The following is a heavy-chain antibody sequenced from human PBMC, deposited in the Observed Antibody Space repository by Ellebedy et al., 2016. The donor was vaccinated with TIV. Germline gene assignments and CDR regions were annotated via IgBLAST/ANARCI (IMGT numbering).Heavy chain of an antibody. J-gene: IGHJ6*02. D-gene: IGHD3-9*01. CDR2: MHYNGDS. CDR3: ARGERNFDWLSPHYNYYGMDV. V-gene: IGHV4-59*12. Sequence: MPSETLSLTCNVPGGSTYSYYWSWIRQPPGKGLEWIGYMHYNGDSNYNPALKSPVTMSVDTSKNQFSLKLNSVTAADTAVYYCARGERNFDWLSPHYNYYGMDVWGQGTAVTVSS. CDR1: GGSTYSYY.